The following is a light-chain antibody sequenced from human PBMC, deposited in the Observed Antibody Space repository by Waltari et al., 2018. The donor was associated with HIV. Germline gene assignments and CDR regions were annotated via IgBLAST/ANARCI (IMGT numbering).Light chain of an antibody. CDR2: GAS. CDR3: QQYNNWPLT. Sequence: EIVMTQSPATLSVSPGERVTLACRASQMVSSDLAWYQQKPGQAPRLLIYGASTRATGIPARFSGSKSGTEFTLAISSLQSEDFAVYYCQQYNNWPLTFGGGT. J-gene: IGKJ4*01. V-gene: IGKV3-15*01. CDR1: QMVSSD.